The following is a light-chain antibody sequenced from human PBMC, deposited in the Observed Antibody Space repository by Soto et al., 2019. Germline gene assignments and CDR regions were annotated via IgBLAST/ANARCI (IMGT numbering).Light chain of an antibody. J-gene: IGLJ2*01. CDR2: EVT. CDR1: SSDVGGSNY. CDR3: TSYAGSNNLL. Sequence: QSVLTQPPSASGSPGQSVTISCTGTSSDVGGSNYVSWYQQHPGKVPKVMIYEVTKRPSGVPDRFSGSKSGNTASLTVSGLQAEDEADYYCTSYAGSNNLLFGGGTQLTVL. V-gene: IGLV2-8*01.